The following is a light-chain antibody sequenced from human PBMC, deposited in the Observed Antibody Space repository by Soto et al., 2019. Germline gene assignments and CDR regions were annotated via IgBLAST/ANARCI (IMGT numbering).Light chain of an antibody. V-gene: IGKV3-15*01. CDR2: GAS. CDR1: QSVSSN. J-gene: IGKJ4*01. Sequence: EIVVTQSAATLAVSPGERATLSCRASQSVSSNLAWYQQKPGQAPRLLIYGASTSATGIPARFSGSGSGTEFTLTTGSLQLEYCAVDDCQQYDNGPPALSVGGGTKVEI. CDR3: QQYDNGPPALS.